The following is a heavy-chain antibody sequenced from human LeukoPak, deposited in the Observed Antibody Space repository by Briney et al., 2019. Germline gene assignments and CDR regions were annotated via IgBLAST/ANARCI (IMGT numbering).Heavy chain of an antibody. D-gene: IGHD3-10*01. CDR2: IIPILGIA. J-gene: IGHJ6*02. V-gene: IGHV1-69*04. CDR1: GGTFSSYA. CDR3: ARGYYGSGMVYYYGMDV. Sequence: GSSVKVSCKASGGTFSSYAISWVRQAPGQGREGMGRIIPILGIANYGQKFQGRVTITEDKSTSTAYMELSRLRSEDTAVYYCARGYYGSGMVYYYGMDVWGQGTTVTVSS.